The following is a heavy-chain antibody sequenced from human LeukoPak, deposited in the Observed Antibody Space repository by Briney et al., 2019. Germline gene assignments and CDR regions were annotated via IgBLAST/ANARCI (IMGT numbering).Heavy chain of an antibody. CDR2: IYYSGST. V-gene: IGHV4-59*01. Sequence: SETLSLTCAVYGGSFSGYYWSWIRQPPGKGLEWIGYIYYSGSTDYNPSLKSRVTISVDTSKNQFSLKLSSVTAADTAVYYCARGHGLFDYWGQGTLVTVSS. D-gene: IGHD3-10*02. CDR3: ARGHGLFDY. J-gene: IGHJ4*02. CDR1: GGSFSGYY.